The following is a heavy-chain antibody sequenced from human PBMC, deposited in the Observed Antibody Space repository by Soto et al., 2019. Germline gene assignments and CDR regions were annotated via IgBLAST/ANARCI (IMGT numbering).Heavy chain of an antibody. CDR3: AIAYGDHTIYNYYYYMDV. D-gene: IGHD2-21*02. J-gene: IGHJ6*03. CDR1: SGSISSSKR. Sequence: QVQLQESGPGLVKPSGTLSLTCAVSSGSISSSKRWGWVRQPPGKGREWIGEIYQSGSTNYNPSLKSRVTISVDESNNQFFLKLSSVNAADTAVYYCAIAYGDHTIYNYYYYMDVWGKGTTVTVSS. V-gene: IGHV4-4*02. CDR2: IYQSGST.